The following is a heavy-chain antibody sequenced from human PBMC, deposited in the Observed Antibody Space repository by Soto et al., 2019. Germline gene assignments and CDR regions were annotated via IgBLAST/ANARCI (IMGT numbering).Heavy chain of an antibody. CDR1: GGSVSNDY. V-gene: IGHV4-59*02. CDR2: IYDSGST. D-gene: IGHD3-16*01. J-gene: IGHJ5*02. CDR3: AREKWGNSNWFDT. Sequence: SETLSLTCTVSGGSVSNDYWSWIRQPPGKGLEWIGYIYDSGSTYYNPSLKGRVTLSVDTSKNQFSLKLRSVTAADTAVYYCAREKWGNSNWFDTWGQGTLVTVSS.